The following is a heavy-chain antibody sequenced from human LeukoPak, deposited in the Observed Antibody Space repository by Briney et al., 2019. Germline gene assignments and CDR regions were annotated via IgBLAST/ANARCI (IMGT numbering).Heavy chain of an antibody. CDR1: GGSFSGYY. V-gene: IGHV4-34*01. D-gene: IGHD6-25*01. CDR2: INHSGST. J-gene: IGHJ4*02. CDR3: ARDLMQRTVGYYFDH. Sequence: SETLSLTCAVYGGSFSGYYWSWIRQPPGKGLEWMGEINHSGSTNYNPSLKSRVTISVDTSKNQFSLKLSSVTAEDTAVYYCARDLMQRTVGYYFDHWGQGTLVTVSS.